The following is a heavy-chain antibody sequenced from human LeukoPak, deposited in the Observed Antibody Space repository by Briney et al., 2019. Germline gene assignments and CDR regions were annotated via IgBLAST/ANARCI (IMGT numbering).Heavy chain of an antibody. CDR2: ISSSSSYM. D-gene: IGHD3-10*01. CDR3: ARPPMVRGVIITGDDVFDI. CDR1: GFTFSSYS. Sequence: GGSLRLSCAASGFTFSSYSMNWVRQAPGKGLEWVSSISSSSSYMYYADSVKGRFTISRDNAKNSLYLQMNSLRAEDTAVYYCARPPMVRGVIITGDDVFDIWGQGTMVTVSS. V-gene: IGHV3-21*01. J-gene: IGHJ3*02.